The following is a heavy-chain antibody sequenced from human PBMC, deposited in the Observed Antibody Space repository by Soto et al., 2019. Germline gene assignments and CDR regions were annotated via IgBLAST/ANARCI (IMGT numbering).Heavy chain of an antibody. CDR1: GYTFTSYD. V-gene: IGHV1-8*01. Sequence: ASVKVSCKASGYTFTSYDINWVRQATGQGLEWMGWMNPNSGNTGYAQKFQGRVTMTRNTSISTAYMELSSLRSEDTAVYYCARDPALIVVVVAAVYYYGMDVWGQGTTVTVSS. CDR2: MNPNSGNT. J-gene: IGHJ6*02. CDR3: ARDPALIVVVVAAVYYYGMDV. D-gene: IGHD2-15*01.